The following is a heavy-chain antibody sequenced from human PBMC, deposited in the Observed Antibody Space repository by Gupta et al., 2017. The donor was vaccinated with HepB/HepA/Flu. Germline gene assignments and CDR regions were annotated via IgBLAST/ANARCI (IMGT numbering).Heavy chain of an antibody. J-gene: IGHJ4*02. V-gene: IGHV3-74*03. CDR1: GFTFHW. Sequence: EVLMTESGGGLVQPGGSVRLSCAASGFTFHWQPWVRQAPGKGLVWGSRINSDGSDTAYAESVKGRFTISRDNAKNTLYLQMNSLRAEDTAVYYCVGYCPSGSCPEFVYWGQGALVTVSS. CDR3: VGYCPSGSCPEFVY. CDR2: INSDGSDT. D-gene: IGHD2-8*01.